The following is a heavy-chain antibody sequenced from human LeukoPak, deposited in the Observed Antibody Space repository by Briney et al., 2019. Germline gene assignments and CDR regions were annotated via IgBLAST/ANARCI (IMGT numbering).Heavy chain of an antibody. D-gene: IGHD6-19*01. J-gene: IGHJ4*02. CDR1: GYTFTSYY. Sequence: ASVKVSCKASGYTFTSYYLHWVRQAPGQGLEWMGWINPNSAGTNSAQKFQGRVIMTRDTSISTAYMELSRLTSDDTAVYYCAREISVSGTMIDYWGKGTLVTVSS. CDR2: INPNSAGT. V-gene: IGHV1-2*02. CDR3: AREISVSGTMIDY.